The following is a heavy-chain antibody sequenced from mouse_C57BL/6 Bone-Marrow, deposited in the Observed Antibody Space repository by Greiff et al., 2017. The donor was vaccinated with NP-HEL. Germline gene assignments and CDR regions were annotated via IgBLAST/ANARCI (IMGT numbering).Heavy chain of an antibody. J-gene: IGHJ4*01. D-gene: IGHD1-1*01. CDR2: ISDGGSYT. Sequence: EVNLVESGGGLVKPGGSLKLSCAASGFTFSSYAMSWVRQTPEKRLEWVATISDGGSYTYYPDNVKGRFTISRDNAKNNLYLQMSHLKSEDTAMYYCARDRGITTVVAGDYWGQGTSVTVSS. CDR1: GFTFSSYA. CDR3: ARDRGITTVVAGDY. V-gene: IGHV5-4*01.